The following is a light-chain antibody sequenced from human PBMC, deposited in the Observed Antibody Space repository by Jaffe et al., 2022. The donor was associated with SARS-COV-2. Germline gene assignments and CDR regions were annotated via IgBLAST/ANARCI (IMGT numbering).Light chain of an antibody. CDR3: AVWDDSLSGWV. Sequence: QSVLTQPPSASGAPGQRVTISCSGRSSNIGSNYVYWYQQLPGTAPKLLIYRNNQRPSGVPDRFSGSKSGTSASLAISGLRSEDEADYYCAVWDDSLSGWVFGGGTKQTVL. CDR2: RNN. V-gene: IGLV1-47*01. CDR1: SSNIGSNY. J-gene: IGLJ3*02.